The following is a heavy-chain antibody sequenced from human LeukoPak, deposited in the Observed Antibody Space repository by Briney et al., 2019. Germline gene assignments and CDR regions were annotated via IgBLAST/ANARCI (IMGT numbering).Heavy chain of an antibody. CDR3: ARVSSGVYFDY. D-gene: IGHD2-15*01. CDR2: IYYSGST. Sequence: SGTLSLTCTVSGGSISSYYWSWIRQPPGKGLELIGYIYYSGSTNYNPSLKSRVTISVDTSKNQFSLKLSSVTAAGTAVYYCARVSSGVYFDYWGQGTLVTVSS. J-gene: IGHJ4*02. V-gene: IGHV4-59*01. CDR1: GGSISSYY.